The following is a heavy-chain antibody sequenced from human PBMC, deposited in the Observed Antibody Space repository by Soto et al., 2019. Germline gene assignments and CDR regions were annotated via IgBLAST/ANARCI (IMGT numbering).Heavy chain of an antibody. CDR3: ARGPPFH. CDR1: GGSISSGGYS. D-gene: IGHD3-16*01. Sequence: SESLSLTCAVSGGSISSGGYSWSWIRQPPGKGLDWIGYIYHSGRTYYNPSLKSRVTISVDRSKNQFCLKLSSVTAADTAVYYCARGPPFHWGQGTLVTVSS. V-gene: IGHV4-30-2*01. J-gene: IGHJ4*02. CDR2: IYHSGRT.